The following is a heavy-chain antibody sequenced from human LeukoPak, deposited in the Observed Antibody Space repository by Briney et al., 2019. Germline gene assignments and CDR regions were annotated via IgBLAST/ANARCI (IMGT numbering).Heavy chain of an antibody. CDR1: GFTFSSYG. D-gene: IGHD3-10*01. V-gene: IGHV3-30*03. CDR3: ARISGSPLYYYYGMDV. J-gene: IGHJ6*02. Sequence: PGGSLRLSCAASGFTFSSYGMHWVRQAPGKGLEWVAVISYDGSNKYYADSVKGRFTISRDNSKNTLYLQMNSLRAEDTAVYYCARISGSPLYYYYGMDVWGQGTTVTVSS. CDR2: ISYDGSNK.